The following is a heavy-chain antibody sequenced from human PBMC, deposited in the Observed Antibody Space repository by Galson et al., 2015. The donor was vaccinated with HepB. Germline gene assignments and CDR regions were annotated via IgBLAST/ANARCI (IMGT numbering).Heavy chain of an antibody. CDR2: IYYSGST. J-gene: IGHJ4*02. CDR3: ARVGNGAYGEVDY. Sequence: LSLTCTVSGGSISNYYWSWIRQPPGKGLEWIGYIYYSGSTNYNPSLKSRVTISVDTSKNQFSLKLNSVTAADTAVYYCARVGNGAYGEVDYWGQGTLVTVSS. D-gene: IGHD4-17*01. V-gene: IGHV4-59*01. CDR1: GGSISNYY.